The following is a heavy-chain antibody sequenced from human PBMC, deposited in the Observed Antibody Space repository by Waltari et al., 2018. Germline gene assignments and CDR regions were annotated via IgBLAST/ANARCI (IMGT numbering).Heavy chain of an antibody. V-gene: IGHV4-34*01. J-gene: IGHJ4*02. D-gene: IGHD1-26*01. Sequence: QVQLPQWGAGMLKPSETLSLTCAVYGGSFSGYYWSWIRQPPGKGLEWIGEINHSGSTNYNPSLKSRVTISVDTSKNQFSLKLSSVTAADTAVYYCAREVGDYWGQGTLVTVSS. CDR2: INHSGST. CDR3: AREVGDY. CDR1: GGSFSGYY.